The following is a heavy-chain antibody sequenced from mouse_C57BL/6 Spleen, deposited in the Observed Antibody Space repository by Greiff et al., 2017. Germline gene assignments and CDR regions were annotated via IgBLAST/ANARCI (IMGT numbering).Heavy chain of an antibody. CDR2: IDPETGGT. J-gene: IGHJ2*01. Sequence: QVQLQQSGAELVRPGASVTLSCKASGYTFTDYEMHWVKQTPVHGLEWIGAIDPETGGTAYNQKFKGKAILTADKSSSTAYMELRSLTSEDPDVYACTRCLITTVVPFDDWGQGTTLTVSS. CDR1: GYTFTDYE. D-gene: IGHD1-1*01. CDR3: TRCLITTVVPFDD. V-gene: IGHV1-15*01.